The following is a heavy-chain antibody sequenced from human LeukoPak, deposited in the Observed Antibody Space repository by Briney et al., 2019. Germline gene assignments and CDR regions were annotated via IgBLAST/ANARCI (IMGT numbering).Heavy chain of an antibody. V-gene: IGHV4-30-2*01. CDR2: IYHSGST. CDR3: ARAWDLFSGYDLSRGVFDY. J-gene: IGHJ4*02. CDR1: GGSTSSGGYY. Sequence: PSETLSLTCTVSGGSTSSGGYYWSWIRQPPGKGLEWIGYIYHSGSTYYNPSLKSRVTISVDRSKNQFSLKLSSVTAADTAVYYCARAWDLFSGYDLSRGVFDYWGQGTLVTVSS. D-gene: IGHD5-12*01.